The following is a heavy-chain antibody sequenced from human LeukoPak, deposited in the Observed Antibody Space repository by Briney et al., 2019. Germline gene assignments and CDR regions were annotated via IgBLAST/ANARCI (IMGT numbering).Heavy chain of an antibody. J-gene: IGHJ4*02. CDR3: AREQWLVKGDIDY. CDR1: GFTFSSYS. V-gene: IGHV3-48*04. CDR2: ISSSSSTI. D-gene: IGHD6-19*01. Sequence: GGSLRLSCAAPGFTFSSYSMNWVRQAPGKGLEWVSYISSSSSTIYYADSVKGRFTISRDNAKNSLYLQMNSLRAEDTAVYYCAREQWLVKGDIDYWGQGTLVTVSS.